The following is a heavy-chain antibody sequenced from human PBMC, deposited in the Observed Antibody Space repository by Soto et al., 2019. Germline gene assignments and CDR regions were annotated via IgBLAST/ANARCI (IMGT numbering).Heavy chain of an antibody. CDR1: GFTFSSYA. J-gene: IGHJ6*02. CDR2: ISYDGSNK. CDR3: ARGKNYRTRYYGMDV. D-gene: IGHD4-4*01. Sequence: QVQLVESGGGVVQPGRSLRLSCAASGFTFSSYAMHWVRQAPGKGLEWVAVISYDGSNKYYADSVKGRFTISRDNSKNTLYLQMNSLRAEDTAVYYCARGKNYRTRYYGMDVWGQGTTVTVSS. V-gene: IGHV3-30-3*01.